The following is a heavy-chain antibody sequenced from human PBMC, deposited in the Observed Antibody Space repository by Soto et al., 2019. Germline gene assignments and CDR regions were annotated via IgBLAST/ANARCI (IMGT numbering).Heavy chain of an antibody. Sequence: GGSLRLSCAASGFTFSSYGMHWVRQAPGKGLEWVAVISYDGSNKYYADSVKGRFTISRDNSKNTLYLQMNSLRAEDTAVYYCAKEGIAVAGTSWYFDLWGRGTLVTVSS. D-gene: IGHD6-19*01. CDR2: ISYDGSNK. CDR1: GFTFSSYG. V-gene: IGHV3-30*18. CDR3: AKEGIAVAGTSWYFDL. J-gene: IGHJ2*01.